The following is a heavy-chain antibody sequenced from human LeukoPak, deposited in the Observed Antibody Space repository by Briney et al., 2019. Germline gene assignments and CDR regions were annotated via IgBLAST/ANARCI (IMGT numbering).Heavy chain of an antibody. Sequence: GESLKISCKGSGYRFSNDWIGWVRQMPGKGLEWMGIIYPGDSDTKYSPSFQGQVSISADKSINTAYLQWGSLKASDTAMYYCARRHCSGGSCYGEFDYWGQGTLVTVSS. V-gene: IGHV5-51*01. D-gene: IGHD2-15*01. CDR1: GYRFSNDW. CDR2: IYPGDSDT. J-gene: IGHJ4*02. CDR3: ARRHCSGGSCYGEFDY.